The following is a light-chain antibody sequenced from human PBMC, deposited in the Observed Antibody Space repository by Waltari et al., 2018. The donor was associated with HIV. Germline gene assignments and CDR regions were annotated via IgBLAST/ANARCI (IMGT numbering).Light chain of an antibody. CDR2: EVS. CDR1: SSDVGGYNY. Sequence: QSALTQPPSASGSPGQSVTISCTGTSSDVGGYNYVSWYQQHPGKAPKLMIYEVSKRPSGVPVRFSGSKSGNTAPLTVSVLQAEDEADYYCSSYAGSNNYVVFGGGTKLTVL. J-gene: IGLJ2*01. CDR3: SSYAGSNNYVV. V-gene: IGLV2-8*01.